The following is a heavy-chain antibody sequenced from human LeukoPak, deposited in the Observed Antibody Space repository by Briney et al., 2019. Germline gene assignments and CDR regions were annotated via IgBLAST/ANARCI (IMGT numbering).Heavy chain of an antibody. J-gene: IGHJ6*03. CDR1: GFTFSSYG. D-gene: IGHD3-22*01. V-gene: IGHV3-30*02. CDR3: AKSGYYDSSGYYPSPYYYYYMDV. CDR2: IRYDGSNK. Sequence: PGGSLRLSCAASGFTFSSYGMHWVRQGPGKGLEWVAFIRYDGSNKYYADSAKGRFTISRDNSKNTLFLQMNSLRAEDTAVYYCAKSGYYDSSGYYPSPYYYYYMDVWGKGTTVTVSS.